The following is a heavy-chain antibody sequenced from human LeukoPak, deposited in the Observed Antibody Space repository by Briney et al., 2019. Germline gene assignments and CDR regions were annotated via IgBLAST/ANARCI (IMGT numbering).Heavy chain of an antibody. D-gene: IGHD1-26*01. CDR1: GFTFNTYW. CDR3: ARLLGGATTFDC. J-gene: IGHJ5*01. V-gene: IGHV3-7*01. Sequence: GGSLRLSCAASGFTFNTYWMSWVRLGPGEGLEWVATVKPDGTEKMYVDSVRDRFTISRDNAKNSLYLQMNSLSAEDTAVYYCARLLGGATTFDCWGQGALVTVSS. CDR2: VKPDGTEK.